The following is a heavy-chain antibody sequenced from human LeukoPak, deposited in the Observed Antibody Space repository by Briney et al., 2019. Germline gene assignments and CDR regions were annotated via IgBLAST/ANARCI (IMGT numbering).Heavy chain of an antibody. CDR3: AGDLDY. V-gene: IGHV4-34*01. D-gene: IGHD3-10*01. Sequence: SETLSLTCAVYGGSFSGHYWTWIRQPPGKGLEWIGEINHSGSTNYNPSLKSRVTISVDTSKNQFSLKVSSVTAADTAVYYCAGDLDYWGQGTLVTVSS. J-gene: IGHJ4*02. CDR2: INHSGST. CDR1: GGSFSGHY.